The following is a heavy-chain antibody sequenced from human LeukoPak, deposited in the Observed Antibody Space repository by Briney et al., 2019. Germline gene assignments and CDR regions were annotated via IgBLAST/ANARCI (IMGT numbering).Heavy chain of an antibody. D-gene: IGHD3-16*02. V-gene: IGHV3-74*01. CDR1: GFTFTSFW. J-gene: IGHJ4*02. CDR3: ARGNSFSYPD. CDR2: INNDGSGT. Sequence: PGGPLRLSCAASGFTFTSFWMHWVRQAPGQGLVWVSRINNDGSGTSYADSVKGRFTISRDNAKNTLFLQMNSLRAEDTAVYYCARGNSFSYPDWGQGTLVTVSS.